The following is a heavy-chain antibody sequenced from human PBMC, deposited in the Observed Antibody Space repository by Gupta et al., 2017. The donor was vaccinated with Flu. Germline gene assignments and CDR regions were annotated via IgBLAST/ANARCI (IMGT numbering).Heavy chain of an antibody. CDR3: ARGGGPKYCSGGSCYPF. J-gene: IGHJ4*02. D-gene: IGHD2-15*01. Sequence: RVTISVDTSKNQFSLKLSSVTAADTAVYYCARGGGPKYCSGGSCYPFWGQGTLVTVSS. V-gene: IGHV4-34*01.